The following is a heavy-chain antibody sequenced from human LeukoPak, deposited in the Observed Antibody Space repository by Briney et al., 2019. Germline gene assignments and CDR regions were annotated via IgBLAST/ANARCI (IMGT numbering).Heavy chain of an antibody. D-gene: IGHD5-12*01. CDR2: INHSGST. CDR1: GGSFSGYY. CDR3: ARDFHGRTDSGYDY. V-gene: IGHV4-34*01. Sequence: SETLSLTCAVYGGSFSGYYWSWIRQPPGKGLEWIGEINHSGSTYYYPSLKSRVTISVDTSKNQFSLKLSSVTAADTAVYYCARDFHGRTDSGYDYWGQGTLVTVSS. J-gene: IGHJ4*02.